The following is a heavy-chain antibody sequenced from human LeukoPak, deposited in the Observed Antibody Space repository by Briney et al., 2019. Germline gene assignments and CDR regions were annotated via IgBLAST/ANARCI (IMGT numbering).Heavy chain of an antibody. V-gene: IGHV3-30-3*01. CDR2: ISYDGSNK. D-gene: IGHD5-12*01. Sequence: GRSLRLSCAASGFTFSSYAMHWVRQAPGKGLEWVAVISYDGSNKYHADSVKGRFTISRDNSKNTLYLQMNSLRAEDTAVYYCARERGYSGYFDYWGQGTLVTVSS. J-gene: IGHJ4*02. CDR1: GFTFSSYA. CDR3: ARERGYSGYFDY.